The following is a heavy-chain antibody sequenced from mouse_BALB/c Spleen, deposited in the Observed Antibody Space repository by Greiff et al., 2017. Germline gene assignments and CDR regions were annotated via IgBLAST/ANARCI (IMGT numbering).Heavy chain of an antibody. D-gene: IGHD1-1*01. CDR2: IYPGNVNT. Sequence: QVQLQQSGPELVKPGASVRISCKASGYTFTSYYIHWVKQRPGQGLEWIGWIYPGNVNTKYNEKFKGKATLTADKSSSTAYMQLSSLTSEDSEVYFCARGGITTVVATPFAYWGQGTLVTVSA. CDR1: GYTFTSYY. J-gene: IGHJ3*01. V-gene: IGHV1S56*01. CDR3: ARGGITTVVATPFAY.